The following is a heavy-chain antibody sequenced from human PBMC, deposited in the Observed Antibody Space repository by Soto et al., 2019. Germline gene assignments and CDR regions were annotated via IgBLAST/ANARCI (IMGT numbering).Heavy chain of an antibody. CDR2: IIPMFSSS. J-gene: IGHJ4*02. D-gene: IGHD3-10*02. Sequence: SVKVSCKASGGTFSDYAFSWVRQAPGQGLEWMGGIIPMFSSSSFAQKFQGRLTITADDSTSTAYMSLSSLGSADAAMYYCAKDIGFQQHLFVFDLWGPGTLVTVSS. CDR3: AKDIGFQQHLFVFDL. V-gene: IGHV1-69*13. CDR1: GGTFSDYA.